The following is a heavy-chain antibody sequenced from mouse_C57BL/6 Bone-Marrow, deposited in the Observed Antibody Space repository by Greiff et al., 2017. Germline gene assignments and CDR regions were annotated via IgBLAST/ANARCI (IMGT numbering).Heavy chain of an antibody. CDR3: VGAWFAY. CDR2: IRSKSNNYAT. V-gene: IGHV10-1*01. CDR1: GFSFHTYA. J-gene: IGHJ3*01. Sequence: EAGGGLVQPKGSLKLSCAASGFSFHTYAMNWVRQAPGKGLEWVARIRSKSNNYATYYADSVKDRFTISRDDSESMLYLQMNTLKSEDTSMYYCVGAWFAYWGQGTLVTVSA.